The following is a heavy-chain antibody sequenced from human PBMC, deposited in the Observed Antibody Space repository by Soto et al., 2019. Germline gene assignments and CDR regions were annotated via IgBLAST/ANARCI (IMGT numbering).Heavy chain of an antibody. CDR1: AYTFTTYG. V-gene: IGHV1-18*04. CDR3: ARDNRKELWVEGLNAMDV. J-gene: IGHJ6*02. D-gene: IGHD3-10*01. CDR2: ISGYNGQT. Sequence: QVQLVQSGPEVKTPGASVKVSCKASAYTFTTYGISWGRQAPGQGLEWMGWISGYNGQTNYPQKFRGRVTLTTDTSTSTAYMELRSLRSDDTVMYYCARDNRKELWVEGLNAMDVWGQGTTVTVSS.